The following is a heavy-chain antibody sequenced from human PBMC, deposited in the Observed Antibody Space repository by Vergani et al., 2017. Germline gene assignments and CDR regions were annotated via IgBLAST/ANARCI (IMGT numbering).Heavy chain of an antibody. CDR1: GITFWKFG. J-gene: IGHJ3*02. CDR2: ISWNSGAV. Sequence: EVDLVESGGGLAQPGGSLRLSCEASGITFWKFGMHWVRQGPGKGLEWVSGISWNSGAVDYADSVRGRFTISRDNAKNSLFLQMNSLRPDDTARYYCARDGHYSVLSGYYIGGGFDIWGQGTMVTVSS. D-gene: IGHD3-3*01. V-gene: IGHV3-9*01. CDR3: ARDGHYSVLSGYYIGGGFDI.